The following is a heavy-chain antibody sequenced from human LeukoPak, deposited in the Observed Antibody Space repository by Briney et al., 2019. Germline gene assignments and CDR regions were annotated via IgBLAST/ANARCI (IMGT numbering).Heavy chain of an antibody. Sequence: PGGSLRLSCAASGFTFDEYGMSWVRQAPGKGLEWVSGINWNGGSTGYADSVKGRFSISRDNAKNSLYLQMNSLRAEDTALYYCARARVTGTGGYYLDYWGQGTLVTVSS. CDR3: ARARVTGTGGYYLDY. CDR2: INWNGGST. V-gene: IGHV3-20*04. D-gene: IGHD1-20*01. CDR1: GFTFDEYG. J-gene: IGHJ4*02.